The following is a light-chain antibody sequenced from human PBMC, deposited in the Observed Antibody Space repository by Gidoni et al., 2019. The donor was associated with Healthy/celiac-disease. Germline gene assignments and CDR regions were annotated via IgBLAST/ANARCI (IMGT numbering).Light chain of an antibody. Sequence: QSVLTQPPSVSGAPGQRVTISCTGSSSNIGAGYDLHWYQQLPGTAPKVLIYGNNNRPSGVPDRFSGSKSGTSASLAITGLQAEDEADYYCQSYDSSLSGSGVFGGGTKLTVL. CDR3: QSYDSSLSGSGV. CDR2: GNN. CDR1: SSNIGAGYD. J-gene: IGLJ2*01. V-gene: IGLV1-40*01.